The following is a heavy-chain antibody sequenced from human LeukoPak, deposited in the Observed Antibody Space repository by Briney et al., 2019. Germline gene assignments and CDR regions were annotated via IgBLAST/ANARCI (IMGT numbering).Heavy chain of an antibody. D-gene: IGHD3-3*01. Sequence: GASVKVSYKASGYTFTSYGISWVRQAPGQGLEWMGWISAYNGNTNYAQKLQGRVTMTTDTSTSTAYMELRSLRSDDTAVYYCARGDPYDFYYYYYMDVWGKGTTVTVSS. CDR3: ARGDPYDFYYYYYMDV. V-gene: IGHV1-18*01. CDR2: ISAYNGNT. J-gene: IGHJ6*03. CDR1: GYTFTSYG.